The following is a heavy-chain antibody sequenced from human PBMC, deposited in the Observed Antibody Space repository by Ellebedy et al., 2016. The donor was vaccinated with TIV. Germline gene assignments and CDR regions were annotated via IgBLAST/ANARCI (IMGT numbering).Heavy chain of an antibody. CDR2: IYHSGST. J-gene: IGHJ4*02. D-gene: IGHD3-10*02. Sequence: SETLSLXXTVSGYSISSGYYWGWIRQPPGKGLEWIGSIYHSGSTYYNPSLKSRVTISVDTSKNQFSLKLTSMTAADTAVYYCAVSGGGSGLRWGQGTLVTVSS. CDR1: GYSISSGYY. V-gene: IGHV4-38-2*02. CDR3: AVSGGGSGLR.